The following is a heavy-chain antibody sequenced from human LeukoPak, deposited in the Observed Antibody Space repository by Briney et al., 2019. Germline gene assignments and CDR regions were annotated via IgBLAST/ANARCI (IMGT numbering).Heavy chain of an antibody. CDR1: GLYFDSHA. CDR3: AREGGDLGAFDV. Sequence: GRSLRLSCAASGLYFDSHAMHWVRQAPGKGLEWVAFISYTGGNEYYADPVKGRFTISRDNSKNTLYLQINSLRSEDTAVYFCAREGGDLGAFDVWGQGTVVTVPS. D-gene: IGHD3-10*01. V-gene: IGHV3-30*04. CDR2: ISYTGGNE. J-gene: IGHJ3*01.